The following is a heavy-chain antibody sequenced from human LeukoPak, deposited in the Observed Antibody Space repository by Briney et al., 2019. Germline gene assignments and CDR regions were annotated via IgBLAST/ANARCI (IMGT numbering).Heavy chain of an antibody. J-gene: IGHJ4*02. CDR2: IYNDGDT. CDR3: ARGQDSSGYYYFFDY. CDR1: GITVSSNY. D-gene: IGHD3-22*01. Sequence: GGSLRLSCAASGITVSSNYMSWVRQAPGKGLEWVSAIYNDGDTYYADSVKGRFTISRDNSKNTLFLQMNSLRAEDTAVYYCARGQDSSGYYYFFDYWGQGTLVTVSS. V-gene: IGHV3-66*01.